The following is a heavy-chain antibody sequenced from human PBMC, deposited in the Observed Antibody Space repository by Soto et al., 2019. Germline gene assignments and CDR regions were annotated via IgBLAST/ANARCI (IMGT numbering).Heavy chain of an antibody. CDR1: GFTFSTYT. CDR3: ASSLVRGVITTYFEY. D-gene: IGHD3-10*01. Sequence: ESGGGVVQPGRSQRLSCAASGFTFSTYTMHWVRQAPGKGLEWVAVISYDGSNKYYADSVKGRFTISRDNSKNTVYLQMNSLRAEDTAVYYCASSLVRGVITTYFEYWGQGTLVTVSS. CDR2: ISYDGSNK. J-gene: IGHJ4*02. V-gene: IGHV3-30-3*01.